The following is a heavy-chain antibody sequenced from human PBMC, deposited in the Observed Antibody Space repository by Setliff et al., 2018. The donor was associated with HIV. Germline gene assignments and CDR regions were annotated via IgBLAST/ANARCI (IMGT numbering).Heavy chain of an antibody. D-gene: IGHD6-19*01. CDR1: GFTFSSYC. V-gene: IGHV3-33*08. CDR2: IWFDGTNK. J-gene: IGHJ4*02. Sequence: PGGSLRLSCVASGFTFSSYCMEWFRQAPGKGLESVAVIWFDGTNKKYGDSVKGRFTISRDNSKNTLYLQMNTLRAEDTAVYYCASDQQWLAQGWGGPHYWGQGTLVTVSS. CDR3: ASDQQWLAQGWGGPHY.